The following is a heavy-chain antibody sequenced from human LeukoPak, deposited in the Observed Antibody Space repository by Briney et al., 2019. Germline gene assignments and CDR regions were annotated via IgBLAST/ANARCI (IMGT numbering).Heavy chain of an antibody. V-gene: IGHV3-21*01. CDR3: ARDPYSGSYGDYYYYYMDV. CDR1: GFTFSTYN. CDR2: ITSTSSYI. Sequence: GGSLRLSCAASGFTFSTYNMNWVRQAPGKGLEWVSSITSTSSYIYYADSVKGRFTISRDNAKSSLYLQMNSLRDEDTAVYYCARDPYSGSYGDYYYYYMDVWGKGTTVTISS. J-gene: IGHJ6*03. D-gene: IGHD1-26*01.